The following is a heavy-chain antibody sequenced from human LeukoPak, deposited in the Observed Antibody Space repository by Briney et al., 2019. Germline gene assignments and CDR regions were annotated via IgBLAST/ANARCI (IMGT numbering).Heavy chain of an antibody. V-gene: IGHV1-24*01. CDR3: ATDPSCTNGVCSYWYFDL. CDR2: FDPEDGET. J-gene: IGHJ2*01. CDR1: GYTLTELS. Sequence: ASVKVSCKVSGYTLTELSMHWVRQAPGKGLEWMGGFDPEDGETIYAQKFRGRVTMTEDTSTDTAYMELSSLRSEDTAVYYCATDPSCTNGVCSYWYFDLWGRGTLVTVSS. D-gene: IGHD2-8*01.